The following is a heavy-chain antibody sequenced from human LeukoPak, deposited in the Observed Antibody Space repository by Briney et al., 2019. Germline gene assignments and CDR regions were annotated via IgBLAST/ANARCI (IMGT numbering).Heavy chain of an antibody. J-gene: IGHJ2*01. V-gene: IGHV4-31*03. CDR3: AGLTASDSSSWYWYFGL. D-gene: IGHD6-13*01. Sequence: PSQTLSLTCTVSGGSISSGSYYWSWIRPPPGKGLEWIGYIYNSGSTYYNPSLKSRVTISVDTSKNQFSLKLSSVTAADPAGWGCAGLTASDSSSWYWYFGLWGRGTLVTVSS. CDR1: GGSISSGSYY. CDR2: IYNSGST.